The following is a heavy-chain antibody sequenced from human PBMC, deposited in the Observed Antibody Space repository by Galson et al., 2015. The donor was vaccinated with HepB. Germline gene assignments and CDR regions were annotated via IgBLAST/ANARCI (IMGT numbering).Heavy chain of an antibody. CDR1: GFTFSSYA. V-gene: IGHV3-23*01. D-gene: IGHD5-24*01. Sequence: SLRLSCAASGFTFSSYAMTWVRQAPGKGLEWVSSIIGSGGSTYYADSVKGRFTISRDNSKNTLYLQMNSLRADDTAVYYCGKGSDGWVTPTMEYWGQGTLVTVSS. J-gene: IGHJ4*02. CDR2: IIGSGGST. CDR3: GKGSDGWVTPTMEY.